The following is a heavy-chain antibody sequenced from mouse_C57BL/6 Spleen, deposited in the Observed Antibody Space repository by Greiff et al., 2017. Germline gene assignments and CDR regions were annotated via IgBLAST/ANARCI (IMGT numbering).Heavy chain of an antibody. D-gene: IGHD2-1*01. CDR3: ARGGKLFAY. J-gene: IGHJ3*01. V-gene: IGHV5-4*03. CDR2: ISDGGSYT. CDR1: GFTFSSYA. Sequence: EVMLVESGGGLVKPGGSLKLSCAASGFTFSSYAMSWVRQTPEKRLEWVATISDGGSYTYYPDNVKGRCTISRDNAKNNLYLQMSHLKSEDTAMYYCARGGKLFAYWGQGTLVTVSA.